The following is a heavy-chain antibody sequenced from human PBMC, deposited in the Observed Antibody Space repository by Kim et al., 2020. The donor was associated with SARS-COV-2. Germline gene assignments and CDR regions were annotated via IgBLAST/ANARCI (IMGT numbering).Heavy chain of an antibody. CDR1: GFTFSSYG. J-gene: IGHJ6*02. Sequence: GGSLRLSCAASGFTFSSYGMHWVRQAPGKGLEWVAVIWYDGSNKYYADSVKGRFTISRDNSKNTLYLQMNSLRAEDTAVYYCARAYYDFWSCSLYYYYGMDVWGQGTTVTVSS. V-gene: IGHV3-33*01. CDR3: ARAYYDFWSCSLYYYYGMDV. CDR2: IWYDGSNK. D-gene: IGHD3-3*01.